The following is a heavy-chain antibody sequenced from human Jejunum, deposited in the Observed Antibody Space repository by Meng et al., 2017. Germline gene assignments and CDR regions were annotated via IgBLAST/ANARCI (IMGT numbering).Heavy chain of an antibody. V-gene: IGHV3-33*01. CDR2: IWYDTTTT. D-gene: IGHD3-10*01. CDR1: GFTFSNYG. J-gene: IGHJ4*02. Sequence: GGSLRLSCAASGFTFSNYGMHWVRRAPGKGLEGVATIWYDTTTTFYADSVKGRFTISRDNSKNTLDLQMDSLRPEDTAVYYCARDHGSWSLIRGIMPSDYWGQGTLVTVSS. CDR3: ARDHGSWSLIRGIMPSDY.